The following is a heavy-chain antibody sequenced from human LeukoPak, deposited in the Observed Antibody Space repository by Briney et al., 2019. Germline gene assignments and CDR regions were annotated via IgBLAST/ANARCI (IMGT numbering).Heavy chain of an antibody. CDR2: INHSGST. J-gene: IGHJ4*02. CDR3: ARAPQEYYFDY. Sequence: SETLSLTCALYGGSFSGYYWSWIRQPPGKGLEWIGEINHSGSTNYNPSLKSLVTISVDPSMNQFSLKLGSVTAPDTAVYYCARAPQEYYFDYWGQGTLVTVSS. CDR1: GGSFSGYY. V-gene: IGHV4-34*01.